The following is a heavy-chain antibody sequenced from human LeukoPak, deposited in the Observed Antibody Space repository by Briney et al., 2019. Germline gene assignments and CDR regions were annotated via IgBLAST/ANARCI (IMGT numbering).Heavy chain of an antibody. J-gene: IGHJ4*02. Sequence: PSETLSLTCAVYGGSFSGHYWTWIRQPPGKGLEWIGEINHSGSTNYNPSLKSRVIISVDTSKNQFSLKLNSVTAADTAVYYCARAVTARPLDYWGQGTLLTVSS. V-gene: IGHV4-34*01. CDR2: INHSGST. CDR1: GGSFSGHY. D-gene: IGHD6-6*01. CDR3: ARAVTARPLDY.